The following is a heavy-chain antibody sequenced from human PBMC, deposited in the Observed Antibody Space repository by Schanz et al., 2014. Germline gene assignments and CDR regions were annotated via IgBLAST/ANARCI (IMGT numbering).Heavy chain of an antibody. CDR1: GFTFSPYW. CDR3: AKTPREYCNYDNCPNWFDS. Sequence: EVQLVESGGGLVQPGGSLRLSCGSSGFTFSPYWMHWVRQAPGKGLVWVSRINGDGSNTNYADSVKGRFTISRDNSKNTLYLQMNSLRAEDTAVYYCAKTPREYCNYDNCPNWFDSWGQGTLVTASS. V-gene: IGHV3-74*01. CDR2: INGDGSNT. J-gene: IGHJ5*01. D-gene: IGHD2-15*01.